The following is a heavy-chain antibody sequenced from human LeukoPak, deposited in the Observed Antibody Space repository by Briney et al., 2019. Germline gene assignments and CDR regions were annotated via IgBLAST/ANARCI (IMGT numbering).Heavy chain of an antibody. Sequence: GGSLRLSCAASGNYWMHWVRQVPGQGLVWVSHINSDGIWTSYADSVKGRFTISKDNAKNTVYLQMNSLRAEDTAVYYCVSFYETYWGRGTLVTVSS. J-gene: IGHJ4*02. CDR3: VSFYETY. V-gene: IGHV3-74*01. CDR1: GNYW. D-gene: IGHD2/OR15-2a*01. CDR2: INSDGIWT.